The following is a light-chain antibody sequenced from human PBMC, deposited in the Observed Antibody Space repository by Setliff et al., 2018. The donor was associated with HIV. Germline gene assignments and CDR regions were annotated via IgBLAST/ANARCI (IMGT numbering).Light chain of an antibody. J-gene: IGLJ3*02. V-gene: IGLV2-23*02. CDR1: TNDVGFYDS. Sequence: SPVLSITIACTCITNDVGFYDSVSWYQHHPGEVPKLIIYDVTKRPSGVSSRFSGSKSGNTSSLTISGLQAEDEADYYCCSFIGCDRWMFGGGTK. CDR2: DVT. CDR3: CSFIGCDRWM.